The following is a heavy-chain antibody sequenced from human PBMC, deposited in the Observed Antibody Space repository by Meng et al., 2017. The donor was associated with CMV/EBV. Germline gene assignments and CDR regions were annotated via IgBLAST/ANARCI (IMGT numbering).Heavy chain of an antibody. CDR2: INPNSGGT. D-gene: IGHD3-9*01. CDR1: GYTFTGYY. V-gene: IGHV1-2*02. J-gene: IGHJ6*02. CDR3: ARDTIRDYDYYYGMDV. Sequence: ASVKVSCKASGYTFTGYYMHWVRQAPGQGLEWMGWINPNSGGTNYAQKFQGRVTMTRDTSISTAYMELSRLRSDDTAVYYCARDTIRDYDYYYGMDVWGQGTTVTVSS.